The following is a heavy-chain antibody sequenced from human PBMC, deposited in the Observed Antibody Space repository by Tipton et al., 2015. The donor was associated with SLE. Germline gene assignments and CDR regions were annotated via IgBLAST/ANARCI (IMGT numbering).Heavy chain of an antibody. CDR2: IYYSGST. CDR3: ARLLGSSWYYYYGMDV. Sequence: TLSLTCTVSGGSISSHYWSWIRQSPGRGLEWIGDIYYSGSTKYNPPLKSRVTISPDTSKNQFSLKLSSVTAADTAVYYCARLLGSSWYYYYGMDVWGQGTTVTVSS. J-gene: IGHJ6*02. CDR1: GGSISSHY. D-gene: IGHD6-13*01. V-gene: IGHV4-59*11.